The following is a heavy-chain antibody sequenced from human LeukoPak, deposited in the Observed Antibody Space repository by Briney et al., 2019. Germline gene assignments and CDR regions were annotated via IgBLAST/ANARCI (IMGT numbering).Heavy chain of an antibody. J-gene: IGHJ4*02. CDR2: IFYSGNT. V-gene: IGHV4-59*08. Sequence: PSETLSLTCTVSGVSISSYYWSWIRQPPGKGLEWIGYIFYSGNTIYNPSLKSRVTISVDTSKNHFSLRLRSVTAADTAVYYCARLAAISGSDYPDDWGQGTLATVSS. D-gene: IGHD1-26*01. CDR1: GVSISSYY. CDR3: ARLAAISGSDYPDD.